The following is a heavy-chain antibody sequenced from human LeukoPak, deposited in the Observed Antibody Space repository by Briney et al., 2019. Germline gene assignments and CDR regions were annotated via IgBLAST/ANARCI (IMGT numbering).Heavy chain of an antibody. CDR1: GGSIRSYY. J-gene: IGHJ4*02. Sequence: SETLSLTCTVSGGSIRSYYWSWIRQPPGKGLEWIGYMYYSGSTNYNPSLKSRVTISVDTSKNQFSLKLSSVTAADTAVYYCARVRALSYYDSSGDLYYFDYWGQGTMVTVSS. D-gene: IGHD3-22*01. CDR2: MYYSGST. V-gene: IGHV4-59*01. CDR3: ARVRALSYYDSSGDLYYFDY.